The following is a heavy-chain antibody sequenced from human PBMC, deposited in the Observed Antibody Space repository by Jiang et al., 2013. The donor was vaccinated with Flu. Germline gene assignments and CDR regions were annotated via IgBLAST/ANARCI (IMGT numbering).Heavy chain of an antibody. CDR2: INTYSGTP. J-gene: IGHJ5*02. CDR1: GYSFSTSA. Sequence: QSGSELKKPGASVRLSCKASGYSFSTSALTWVRQVPGQGLEWMGWINTYSGTPTYAPGFTGRFVFSLDASVTTAYLQITSLKAEDTAVYYCVREIRNWLDPWGQGTLVSVSS. CDR3: VREIRNWLDP. V-gene: IGHV7-4-1*02.